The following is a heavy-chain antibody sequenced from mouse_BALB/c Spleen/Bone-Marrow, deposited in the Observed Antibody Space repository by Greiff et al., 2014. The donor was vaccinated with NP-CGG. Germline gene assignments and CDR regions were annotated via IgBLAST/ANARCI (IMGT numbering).Heavy chain of an antibody. J-gene: IGHJ3*01. V-gene: IGHV14-3*02. CDR3: ATYYYGSSWGFAY. CDR1: GFNIKDTY. D-gene: IGHD1-1*01. CDR2: IDPANGNT. Sequence: EVQLQQSGAELVKPGASVKLSCTASGFNIKDTYMHWVKQRPEQGLEWIGRIDPANGNTKQDPKFQGKATITADTSSNTAYLQLSSLTSEDTAVYYCATYYYGSSWGFAYWGQGTLVTVSA.